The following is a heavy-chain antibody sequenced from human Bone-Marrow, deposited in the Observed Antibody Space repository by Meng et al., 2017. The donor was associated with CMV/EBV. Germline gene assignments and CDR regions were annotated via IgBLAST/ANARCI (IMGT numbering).Heavy chain of an antibody. CDR1: GVTFSSYT. V-gene: IGHV1-69*02. Sequence: SVKVSCKASGVTFSSYTISWVRQAPGQGLEWMGRIIPILGIANYAQKFQGRVTITADESTSTAYMELSSLRSEDTAVYYCARGPGGWLQLPPEYFQHWGQGTRVTGSS. CDR3: ARGPGGWLQLPPEYFQH. CDR2: IIPILGIA. J-gene: IGHJ1*01. D-gene: IGHD5-24*01.